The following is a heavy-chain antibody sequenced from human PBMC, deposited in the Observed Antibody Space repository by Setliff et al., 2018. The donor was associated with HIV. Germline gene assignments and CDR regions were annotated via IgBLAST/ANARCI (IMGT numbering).Heavy chain of an antibody. CDR2: MFRTGTS. J-gene: IGHJ5*02. CDR1: GYSIRSGYY. CDR3: ARGGTSSNWFGP. V-gene: IGHV4-38-2*01. D-gene: IGHD2-2*01. Sequence: LSLTCAVSGYSIRSGYYWGWIRQSPGKGLEWIGTMFRTGTSYYNPSLTSRVTISQDTSKNQFSLKLTSVTAADTAVYYCARGGTSSNWFGPWGQGTLVTVS.